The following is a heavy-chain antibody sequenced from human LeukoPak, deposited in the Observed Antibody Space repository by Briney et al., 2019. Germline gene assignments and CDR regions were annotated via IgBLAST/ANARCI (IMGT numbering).Heavy chain of an antibody. D-gene: IGHD2-21*02. CDR1: QYSVSSNSAA. CDR2: TYYRSKWYN. Sequence: SQTLSLTCAISQYSVSSNSAAWNWIRQSPSRGLEWLGRTYYRSKWYNDYAVSVKSRITINPDTSKNQFSLQLNSVTPEDTAVYYCARLVTAIRLNDAFDIWGQGTMVTVSS. J-gene: IGHJ3*02. CDR3: ARLVTAIRLNDAFDI. V-gene: IGHV6-1*01.